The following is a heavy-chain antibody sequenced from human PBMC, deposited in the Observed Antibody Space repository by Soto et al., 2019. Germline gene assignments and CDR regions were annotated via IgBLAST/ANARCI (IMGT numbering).Heavy chain of an antibody. CDR3: ARDPYDFWSGPDY. J-gene: IGHJ4*02. Sequence: EVQLVESGGGLVKPGGSLRLSCAASGFTFSSYTMNWVRQAPGKGLEWVSSISRDSTYMYYADSVRGRFTISRDNAKKSVFLQMDSLSGDDTAVYYCARDPYDFWSGPDYWGQGILVTVSS. V-gene: IGHV3-21*02. CDR1: GFTFSSYT. CDR2: ISRDSTYM. D-gene: IGHD3-3*01.